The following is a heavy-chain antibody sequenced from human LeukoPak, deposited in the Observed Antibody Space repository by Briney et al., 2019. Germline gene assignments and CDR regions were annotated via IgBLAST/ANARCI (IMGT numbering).Heavy chain of an antibody. V-gene: IGHV3-74*01. CDR2: INSDGSST. CDR3: AGGGGTAHDY. J-gene: IGHJ4*02. Sequence: GGSLRLSCAASGFTFSSYWMHWVRQAPGKGLGWVSRINSDGSSTSYADSVKGRFTISRDNAKNTLYLQMNSLRAEDTAVYYCAGGGGTAHDYWGQGTLVTVSS. D-gene: IGHD1-7*01. CDR1: GFTFSSYW.